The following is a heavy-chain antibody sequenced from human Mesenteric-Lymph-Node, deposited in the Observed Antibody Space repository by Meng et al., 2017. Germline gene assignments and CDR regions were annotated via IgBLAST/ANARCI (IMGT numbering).Heavy chain of an antibody. J-gene: IGHJ4*02. Sequence: ASVKVSCKASGYSFINFGITWVRQAPGQGLEWMGWISSYNGNTNFAQKLQGRVTITRNTSISTAYMELSSLRSEDTAVYYCARDHRHYYSGSYFGYFDYWGQGTLVTVSS. CDR3: ARDHRHYYSGSYFGYFDY. D-gene: IGHD1-26*01. V-gene: IGHV1-18*01. CDR1: GYSFINFG. CDR2: ISSYNGNT.